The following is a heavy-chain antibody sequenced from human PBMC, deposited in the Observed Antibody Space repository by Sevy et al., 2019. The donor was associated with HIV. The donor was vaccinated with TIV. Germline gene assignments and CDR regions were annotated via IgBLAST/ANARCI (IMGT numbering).Heavy chain of an antibody. CDR1: GFTFSSYD. J-gene: IGHJ5*02. D-gene: IGHD3-22*01. V-gene: IGHV3-48*03. CDR3: VRNGGAYDTGFDP. Sequence: GGSLRLSCTASGFTFSSYDMNWVRQAPGKGLEWVSKISSSGSSIYYADSVKGRFTFSRDNAKNSLNLQMNSLRAEDTALYYCVRNGGAYDTGFDPWGQGTLVTVSS. CDR2: ISSSGSSI.